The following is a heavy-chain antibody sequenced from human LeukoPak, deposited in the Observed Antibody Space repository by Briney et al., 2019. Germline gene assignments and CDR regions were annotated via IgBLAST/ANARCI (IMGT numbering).Heavy chain of an antibody. CDR3: AKDQVGGLTIFGVPTGY. V-gene: IGHV3-23*01. J-gene: IGHJ4*02. CDR1: GLTFSSYA. Sequence: PGGSLRLSCAASGLTFSSYAMSWVRQAPARGLEWVASISPGGGTTYYADYVKGRFTISRDNSNNTLYVNSLRAEDTAVYYCAKDQVGGLTIFGVPTGYWGQGTLVTVSS. D-gene: IGHD3-3*01. CDR2: ISPGGGTT.